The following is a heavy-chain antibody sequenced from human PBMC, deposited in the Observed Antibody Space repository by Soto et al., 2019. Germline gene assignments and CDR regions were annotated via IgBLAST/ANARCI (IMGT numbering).Heavy chain of an antibody. Sequence: PGASLKISCKVSGYNFAGYWIAWVRQMPGKGLELMGIIYPSDSDTRYRPSFQGQVTISADKSISSAYLQWSSLRASDTAMYYCARGGVSTRTFDYWGQGTPVTVSS. J-gene: IGHJ4*02. CDR3: ARGGVSTRTFDY. CDR2: IYPSDSDT. D-gene: IGHD3-3*01. V-gene: IGHV5-51*01. CDR1: GYNFAGYW.